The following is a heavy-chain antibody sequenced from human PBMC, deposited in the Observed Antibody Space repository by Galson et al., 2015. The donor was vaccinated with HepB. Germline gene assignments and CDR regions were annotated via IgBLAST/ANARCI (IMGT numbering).Heavy chain of an antibody. J-gene: IGHJ4*02. Sequence: ETLSLTCTVSGGSISSSSYYWGWIRQPPGKGLEWIGSIYYSGSTYYNPSLKSRVTISVDTSKNQFSLKLSSVTAADTAVYYCARTGIAVAGFDYWGQGTLVTVSS. CDR2: IYYSGST. CDR1: GGSISSSSYY. CDR3: ARTGIAVAGFDY. D-gene: IGHD6-19*01. V-gene: IGHV4-39*01.